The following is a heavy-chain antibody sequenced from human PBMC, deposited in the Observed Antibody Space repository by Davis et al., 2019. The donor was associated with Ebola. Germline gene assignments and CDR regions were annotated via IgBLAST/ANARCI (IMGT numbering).Heavy chain of an antibody. Sequence: ASVKVSCKASGYTFTGYYMHWVRQAPGQGLEWMGWINPNSGGTNYAQKFQGRVTMTRDTSISTAYMELSRLRSDDTAVYYCASNAGVRGKYFQHWGQGTLVTVS. J-gene: IGHJ1*01. CDR3: ASNAGVRGKYFQH. D-gene: IGHD3-16*01. CDR1: GYTFTGYY. V-gene: IGHV1-2*02. CDR2: INPNSGGT.